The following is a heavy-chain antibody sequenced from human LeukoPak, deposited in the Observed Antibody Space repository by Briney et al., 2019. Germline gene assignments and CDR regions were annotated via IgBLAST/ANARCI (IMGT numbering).Heavy chain of an antibody. Sequence: ASVKVSCKASGYTFTGYYMHWVRQAPGQGLEWMGWINPNSGGTNYAQKFQGRVTMTRDTSISTAYMELSRLRSDDTAVYYCARGSLGYYDSSGYYHSWGQGTLVTVSS. D-gene: IGHD3-22*01. J-gene: IGHJ4*02. V-gene: IGHV1-2*02. CDR1: GYTFTGYY. CDR2: INPNSGGT. CDR3: ARGSLGYYDSSGYYHS.